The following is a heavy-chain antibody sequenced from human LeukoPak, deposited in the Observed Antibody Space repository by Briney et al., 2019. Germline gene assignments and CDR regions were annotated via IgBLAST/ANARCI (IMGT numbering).Heavy chain of an antibody. CDR2: IYSGGST. V-gene: IGHV3-66*01. J-gene: IGHJ4*02. D-gene: IGHD6-13*01. Sequence: GGSLRLSCAVSGFTVSSNYISWVRQAPGKGLEWVSIIYSGGSTYYAESVKGRFTISRDNSKNTLYLQMNSLRADDTAVYYCARVGYTGTWYSSPPFDYWGQGTLVTVSS. CDR1: GFTVSSNY. CDR3: ARVGYTGTWYSSPPFDY.